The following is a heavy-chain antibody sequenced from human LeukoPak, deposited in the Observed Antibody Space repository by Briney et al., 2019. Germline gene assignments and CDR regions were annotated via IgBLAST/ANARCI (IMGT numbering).Heavy chain of an antibody. V-gene: IGHV3-9*01. Sequence: AGGSLRLSCAASGFTFSTYSMNWVRQAPGKGLEWVSGISWNSGTKGYADSVKGRFTISRDNAKNSLYLQMNSLRGEDAALYYCAVLHYYAMDVWGQGTTVTVSS. CDR3: AVLHYYAMDV. J-gene: IGHJ6*02. D-gene: IGHD2-8*01. CDR2: ISWNSGTK. CDR1: GFTFSTYS.